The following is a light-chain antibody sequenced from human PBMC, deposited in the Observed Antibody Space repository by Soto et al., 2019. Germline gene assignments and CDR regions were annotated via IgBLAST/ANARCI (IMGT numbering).Light chain of an antibody. V-gene: IGLV1-40*01. J-gene: IGLJ3*02. Sequence: QSALTQPPSVSGAPGQRVTISCTGSSSNIGAGYDVHWYQQLPGTAPKLLIYGNSNRPSGVPDRFSGSKSGTSASLAITGLQAEDEADYYCQSYDSSLSGRGRVFGGGTKLTVL. CDR1: SSNIGAGYD. CDR2: GNS. CDR3: QSYDSSLSGRGRV.